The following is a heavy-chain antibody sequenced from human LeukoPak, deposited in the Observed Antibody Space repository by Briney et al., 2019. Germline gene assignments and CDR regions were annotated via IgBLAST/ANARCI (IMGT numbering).Heavy chain of an antibody. CDR2: ISAYNGDT. CDR3: GRGPYCSGATCYSQYFDY. Sequence: ASVKVSCKASGYTFITYGISWVRQATGQGLEWMGWISAYNGDTKYSQKLQGRVTMTTDTSTSTAYMELRSLRSDDTAVYYCGRGPYCSGATCYSQYFDYWGQGTLVTVSS. J-gene: IGHJ4*02. CDR1: GYTFITYG. V-gene: IGHV1-18*01. D-gene: IGHD2-15*01.